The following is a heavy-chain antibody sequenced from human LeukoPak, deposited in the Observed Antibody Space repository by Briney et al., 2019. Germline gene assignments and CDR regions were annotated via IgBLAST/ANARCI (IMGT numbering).Heavy chain of an antibody. CDR1: GGTFSSYA. CDR2: IIPIFGTA. Sequence: SVTVSCKASGGTFSSYAISWVRQAPGQGLEWMGGIIPIFGTANYAQKFQGRVTITADESTSTAYMELSSLRSEDTAVYYCARVAYGGNTPFDYWGQGTLVTVSS. CDR3: ARVAYGGNTPFDY. D-gene: IGHD4-23*01. V-gene: IGHV1-69*13. J-gene: IGHJ4*02.